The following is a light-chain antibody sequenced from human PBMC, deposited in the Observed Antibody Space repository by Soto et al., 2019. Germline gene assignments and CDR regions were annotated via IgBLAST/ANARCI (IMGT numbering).Light chain of an antibody. Sequence: IVMTQYPATLSVSLGERATLSCRASQSINSNLAWYQQKPGQAPRLLMFRASIRAAGFPARFSGSGSGTEFNITISSLQSDDSAMYYCQQYDDSVTFGQGTRLEIK. CDR2: RAS. V-gene: IGKV3-15*01. J-gene: IGKJ5*01. CDR3: QQYDDSVT. CDR1: QSINSN.